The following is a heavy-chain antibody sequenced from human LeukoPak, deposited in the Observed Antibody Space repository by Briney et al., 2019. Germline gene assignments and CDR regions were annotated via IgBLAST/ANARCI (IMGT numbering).Heavy chain of an antibody. CDR1: GGSISSYY. V-gene: IGHV4-59*08. Sequence: PSETLSLTCTVSGGSISSYYWSWIRQPPGKGLEWIGYIYYSGSTNYNPSLKSRVTISVDTSKNQFSLKLSSVTAADTAVYYCARHSHIAVAGDWFDPWGQGTLVTVSS. J-gene: IGHJ5*02. CDR2: IYYSGST. D-gene: IGHD6-19*01. CDR3: ARHSHIAVAGDWFDP.